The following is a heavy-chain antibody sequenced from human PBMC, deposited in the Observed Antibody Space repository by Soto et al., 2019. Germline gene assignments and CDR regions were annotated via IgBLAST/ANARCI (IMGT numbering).Heavy chain of an antibody. CDR2: INHSGST. CDR3: ARQRVTTYRPYYYYYGMDV. CDR1: GGSFSGYY. Sequence: SETLSLTCAVYGGSFSGYYWSWIRQPPGKGLEWIGEINHSGSTNYNPSLKSRVTISVDTSKNQFSLKLSSVTAADTAVYYCARQRVTTYRPYYYYYGMDVWGQGTTVTVSS. J-gene: IGHJ6*02. D-gene: IGHD4-17*01. V-gene: IGHV4-34*01.